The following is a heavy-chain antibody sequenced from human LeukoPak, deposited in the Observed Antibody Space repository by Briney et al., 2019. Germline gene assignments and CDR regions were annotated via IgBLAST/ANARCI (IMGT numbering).Heavy chain of an antibody. CDR3: ARLYCGGACNPGGFGY. D-gene: IGHD2-21*02. CDR2: IYPGDYDT. CDR1: GYSFTTYW. V-gene: IGHV5-51*01. Sequence: PGGSLRLSCRGSGYSFTTYWIGGGRRMPGKGLECVGVIYPGDYDTRYSPSPQRPVTMSADKSITTAYVDGSSLKASDTAMYYCARLYCGGACNPGGFGYWGQGALVTVSS. J-gene: IGHJ4*02.